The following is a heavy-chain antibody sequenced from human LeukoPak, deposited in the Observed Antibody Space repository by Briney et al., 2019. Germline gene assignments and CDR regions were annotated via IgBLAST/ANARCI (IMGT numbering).Heavy chain of an antibody. V-gene: IGHV3-23*01. CDR1: GFTFSSYA. D-gene: IGHD3-10*01. Sequence: PGGSLRLSCAASGFTFSSYAMSWVRQAPGKGLEWVSAISGSGGSTYYADSVKGRFTISRDNSKNTLYLQMNSLRAEDTAVYYCANNELVRGPKRDAFDIWGQGTMVTVSS. CDR3: ANNELVRGPKRDAFDI. J-gene: IGHJ3*02. CDR2: ISGSGGST.